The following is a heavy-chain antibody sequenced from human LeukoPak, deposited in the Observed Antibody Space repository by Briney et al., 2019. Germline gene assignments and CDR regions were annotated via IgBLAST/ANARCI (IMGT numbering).Heavy chain of an antibody. CDR1: GFIFSNSE. CDR3: ARNSLSRRGAFDI. CDR2: ISTSGSTT. J-gene: IGHJ3*02. D-gene: IGHD3-10*01. V-gene: IGHV3-48*03. Sequence: PGGSLRLSRAGSGFIFSNSEMNWVRQAPGKGLEWVSYISTSGSTTYYADSVKGRFTISRDNAKKSLYLQMKSLRAEDTALYYCARNSLSRRGAFDIWGQGTMVTVSS.